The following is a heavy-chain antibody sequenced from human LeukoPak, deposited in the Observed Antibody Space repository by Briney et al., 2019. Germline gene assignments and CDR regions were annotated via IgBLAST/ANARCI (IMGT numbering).Heavy chain of an antibody. V-gene: IGHV3-53*01. CDR2: IYSSGST. CDR3: ERSGSYCSSPYSMDV. CDR1: GFTVTSNY. Sequence: GGSLRLSCAASGFTVTSNYMSWVGQAPGKGLEWVSVIYSSGSTYYADSVKGRFTISRDNSKNTLYLQMNSLRAEDTAVYYCERSGSYCSSPYSMDVWGKLTTVTVSS. J-gene: IGHJ6*03. D-gene: IGHD2-2*01.